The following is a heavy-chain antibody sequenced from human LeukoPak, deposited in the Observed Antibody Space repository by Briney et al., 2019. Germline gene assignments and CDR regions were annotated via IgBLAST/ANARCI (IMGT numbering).Heavy chain of an antibody. V-gene: IGHV4-34*01. Sequence: SETLSLTCAVYGGSFSGYYWSWIRQPPGKGLEWIGEINHSGSTNYNPSLKSRVTISVDTSKNQFSLKLSSVTAADTAVYYCARVRGREYSYGWYYYYGMDVWGQGTTVTVSS. CDR2: INHSGST. J-gene: IGHJ6*02. CDR1: GGSFSGYY. CDR3: ARVRGREYSYGWYYYYGMDV. D-gene: IGHD5-18*01.